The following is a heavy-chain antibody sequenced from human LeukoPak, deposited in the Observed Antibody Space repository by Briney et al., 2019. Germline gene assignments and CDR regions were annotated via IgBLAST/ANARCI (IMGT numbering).Heavy chain of an antibody. D-gene: IGHD4-17*01. CDR1: GFIFNTYA. Sequence: GGSLRLSCEASGFIFNTYAIYWVRQAPGKGLEWVSGICGSGGCTYYADSVKGRFTISRDNSKNTLYLQMNSLRAEDTAVYYCAKDMEATVTINWFDPWGQGTLVTVSS. V-gene: IGHV3-23*01. J-gene: IGHJ5*02. CDR3: AKDMEATVTINWFDP. CDR2: ICGSGGCT.